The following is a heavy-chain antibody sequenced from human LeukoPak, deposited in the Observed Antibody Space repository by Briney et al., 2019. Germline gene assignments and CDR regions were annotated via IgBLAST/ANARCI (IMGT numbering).Heavy chain of an antibody. D-gene: IGHD3-22*01. CDR1: GGSISSSSYY. Sequence: SETLSLTCTVSGGSISSSSYYWSWIRQPAGKGLEWIGRIYTSGSTNYNPSLKSRVTMSVDTSKNQFSLKLSSVTAADTAVYYCARVDTMIVAFDIWGQGTMVTVSS. CDR3: ARVDTMIVAFDI. J-gene: IGHJ3*02. V-gene: IGHV4-61*02. CDR2: IYTSGST.